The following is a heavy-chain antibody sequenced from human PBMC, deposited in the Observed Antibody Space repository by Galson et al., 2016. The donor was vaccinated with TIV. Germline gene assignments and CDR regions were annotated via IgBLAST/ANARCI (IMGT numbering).Heavy chain of an antibody. CDR3: ATVAWFPGLSLDS. D-gene: IGHD3-22*01. CDR1: GYTLSEIA. V-gene: IGHV1-24*01. CDR2: FDPEAGRT. Sequence: SVKVSCKVSGYTLSEIAMHWVRQAPGEGLEWVGGFDPEAGRTIYAQKFHGRVTVTEGTATDTAYMEMNNLRSDDTAVYYCATVAWFPGLSLDSWGQGTLVIVSS. J-gene: IGHJ4*02.